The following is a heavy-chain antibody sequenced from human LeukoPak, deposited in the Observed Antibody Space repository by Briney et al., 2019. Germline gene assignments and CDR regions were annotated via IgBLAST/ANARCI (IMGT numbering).Heavy chain of an antibody. CDR1: GFTLISNW. V-gene: IGHV3-74*01. CDR3: VKYSSGWN. J-gene: IGHJ4*02. CDR2: INNDGSST. D-gene: IGHD6-19*01. Sequence: PGGSLRLSCAASGFTLISNWMHWVRQAPGKGLVWVSRINNDGSSTSYADSVKGRFTISRDNAKDTLFLQMNSLRAEDTAVYYCVKYSSGWNWGQGTLVTVSS.